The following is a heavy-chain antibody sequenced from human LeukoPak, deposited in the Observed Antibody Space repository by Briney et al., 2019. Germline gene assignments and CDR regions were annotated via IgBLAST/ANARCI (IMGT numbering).Heavy chain of an antibody. CDR1: GGSFSGYY. CDR3: ARESAAADGFDP. Sequence: SETLSLTCAVYGGSFSGYYWSWIRQPPGKGLEWIGEINHSGSTNYNPSLKSRVTISVDTSKNQFSLKLSSVTAADTAVYYCARESAAADGFDPWGQGTLVTVSS. J-gene: IGHJ5*02. D-gene: IGHD6-13*01. CDR2: INHSGST. V-gene: IGHV4-34*01.